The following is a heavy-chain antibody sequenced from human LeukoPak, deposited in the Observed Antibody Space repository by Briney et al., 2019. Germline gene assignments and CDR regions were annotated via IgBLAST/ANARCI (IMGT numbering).Heavy chain of an antibody. V-gene: IGHV1-2*02. CDR2: INPNSGGT. Sequence: ASVKVSCKASGYTFTGYYMHWVRQAPGQGLEWMGWINPNSGGTNYAQKFQGRVTMTRDTSISTAYMELSRLRSDDTAVYYCARKGVIRGVIMRYFDYWGQGTLVTVSS. CDR3: ARKGVIRGVIMRYFDY. J-gene: IGHJ4*02. D-gene: IGHD3-10*01. CDR1: GYTFTGYY.